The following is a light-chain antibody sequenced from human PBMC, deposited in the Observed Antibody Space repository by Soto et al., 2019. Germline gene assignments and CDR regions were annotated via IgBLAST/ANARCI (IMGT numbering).Light chain of an antibody. V-gene: IGKV3-20*01. CDR2: GAS. CDR1: QTVRNNY. J-gene: IGKJ1*01. Sequence: EIVLTQSPGTLSLSPGERATLSCRASQTVRNNYLAWYQQKPGQAPRLLIYGASSRATGIPDRFSGSGSGTDFTLTISRLDPEDFAVYYCQQYGSSPLTFGQGTKVDIK. CDR3: QQYGSSPLT.